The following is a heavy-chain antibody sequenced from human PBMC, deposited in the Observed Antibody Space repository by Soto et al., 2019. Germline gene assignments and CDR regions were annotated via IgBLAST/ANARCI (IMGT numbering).Heavy chain of an antibody. V-gene: IGHV4-34*02. CDR1: GGSFTGYF. J-gene: IGHJ4*02. Sequence: QVQLQQWGAGLLKPSETLSLTCAVYGGSFTGYFWSWIRQSPGKGLEWIGEVNHRGETNYSPSLKSRLTISGDTSKNHISLKLNSVTAADTAVYYCARGKRMQLWLKSYFDTWGQGTPVTFSS. CDR2: VNHRGET. D-gene: IGHD5-18*01. CDR3: ARGKRMQLWLKSYFDT.